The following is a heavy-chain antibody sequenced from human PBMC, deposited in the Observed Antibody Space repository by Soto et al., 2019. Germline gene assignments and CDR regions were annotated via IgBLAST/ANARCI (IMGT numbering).Heavy chain of an antibody. D-gene: IGHD3-10*01. Sequence: QLQLQESGPGLLKPSETLSLTCTVSGGSINNSSFYWGWVRQPPGKRLGWIGSIYYSGSAYYNPSLKSRLTISVDTSKNQFSLNLSSVTAADTAVYFCARRPLVRGIIPYYFDSWGQGTLVTVSS. J-gene: IGHJ4*02. CDR3: ARRPLVRGIIPYYFDS. CDR2: IYYSGSA. CDR1: GGSINNSSFY. V-gene: IGHV4-39*01.